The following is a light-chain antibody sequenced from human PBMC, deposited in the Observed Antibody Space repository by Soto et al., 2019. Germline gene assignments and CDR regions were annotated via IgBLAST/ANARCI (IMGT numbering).Light chain of an antibody. CDR2: EAS. V-gene: IGKV3-11*01. CDR3: QYYSNSPLT. Sequence: EIALTLSPASLCLSPRDRATLSCRASQSVSSYLAWYQQTPGQAPRLLIYEASNRATGIPARFSGSGSGTDFTLTITRLEPEDFAVYYCQYYSNSPLTFGQGTKVDIK. J-gene: IGKJ1*01. CDR1: QSVSSY.